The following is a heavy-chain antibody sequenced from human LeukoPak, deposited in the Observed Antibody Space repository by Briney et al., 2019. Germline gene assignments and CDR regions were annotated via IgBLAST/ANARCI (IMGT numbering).Heavy chain of an antibody. V-gene: IGHV3-13*01. CDR2: IGTVGDT. CDR1: GFTFSSSD. D-gene: IGHD4-23*01. J-gene: IGHJ3*02. Sequence: WGSLRLSGAASGFTFSSSDMHWVRQGIGKGLEWVSAIGTVGDTFYSDSVKGRFTISRDNAKNSLYLQMNSLRAEDTAVYYCARRFYGGNSGDAFDIWGQGTMVTVSS. CDR3: ARRFYGGNSGDAFDI.